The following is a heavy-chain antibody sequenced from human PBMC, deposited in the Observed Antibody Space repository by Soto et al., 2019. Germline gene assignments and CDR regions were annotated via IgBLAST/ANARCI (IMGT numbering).Heavy chain of an antibody. Sequence: QVQLQESGPGLVKPSETLSLTCTVSGGSISSYYWSWIRQPAGKGLEWIGRIYTSGSTNYNPSLKGRVTVSVDTSKNQCSLERSSVTAADTAVYYCARDRITMVRGVRYYGMDVWGQGTTVTVSS. CDR1: GGSISSYY. CDR2: IYTSGST. D-gene: IGHD3-10*01. V-gene: IGHV4-4*07. CDR3: ARDRITMVRGVRYYGMDV. J-gene: IGHJ6*02.